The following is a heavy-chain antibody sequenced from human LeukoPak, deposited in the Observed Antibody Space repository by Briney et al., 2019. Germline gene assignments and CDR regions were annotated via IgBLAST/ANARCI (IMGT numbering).Heavy chain of an antibody. CDR1: GGSISSGGYY. V-gene: IGHV4-39*07. D-gene: IGHD3-3*01. Sequence: TSETLSLTCTVSGGSISSGGYYWSWIRQPPGKGLEWIGEINHSGSTNYNPSLKSRVTISVDTSKNQFSLKLSSVTAADTAVYYCARKKSWLLYYFDYWGQGTLVTVSP. CDR3: ARKKSWLLYYFDY. J-gene: IGHJ4*02. CDR2: INHSGST.